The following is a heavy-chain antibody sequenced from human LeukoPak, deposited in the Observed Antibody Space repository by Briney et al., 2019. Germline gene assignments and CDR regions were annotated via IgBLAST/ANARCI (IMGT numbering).Heavy chain of an antibody. J-gene: IGHJ4*02. V-gene: IGHV3-23*01. D-gene: IGHD4-17*01. CDR2: SST. Sequence: GGSLRLSCAASGFTFSSYWMSWVRQAPGKGLEWVSSSSTYYADSVKGRFAISRDNSKNTLYLQMNSLRAEDTAVYYCAKDVYGDYGGLDYWGQGTLVTVSS. CDR3: AKDVYGDYGGLDY. CDR1: GFTFSSYW.